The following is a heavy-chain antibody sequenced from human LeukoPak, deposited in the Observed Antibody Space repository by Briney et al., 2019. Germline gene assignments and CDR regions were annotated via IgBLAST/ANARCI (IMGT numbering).Heavy chain of an antibody. Sequence: GESLKISCKGSGYSFTSYWIGWVRQMPGKGLEWMGIIYPGDSDTRYSPSFQGQVTISADKSISTAYLQWSSLKASDTAMYYCARHVTTIFGVVPPAQAWFDPWGQGTLVTVSS. CDR2: IYPGDSDT. V-gene: IGHV5-51*01. J-gene: IGHJ5*02. D-gene: IGHD3-3*01. CDR3: ARHVTTIFGVVPPAQAWFDP. CDR1: GYSFTSYW.